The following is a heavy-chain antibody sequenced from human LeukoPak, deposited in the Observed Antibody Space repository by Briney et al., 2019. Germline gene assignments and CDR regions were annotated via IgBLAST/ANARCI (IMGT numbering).Heavy chain of an antibody. V-gene: IGHV4-34*01. CDR2: INHSGST. J-gene: IGHJ5*01. CDR3: ARSPSPRSWFDS. CDR1: GGSFSGYY. Sequence: SETLSLTCAVYGGSFSGYYWSWIRQPPGKGLEWIGEINHSGSTNYNPSLKSRVTISVDTSKNQFSLKLSSVTAGDAAVYYCARSPSPRSWFDSWGQGTLVTVSS.